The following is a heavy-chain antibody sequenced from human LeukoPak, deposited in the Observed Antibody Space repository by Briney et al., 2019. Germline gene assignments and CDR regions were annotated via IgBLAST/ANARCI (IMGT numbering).Heavy chain of an antibody. D-gene: IGHD3-10*01. Sequence: GGSLRLSCAASGFTFSSYGMHWVRQAPGKGLEWVAFIRYDGSNKYYADSVKGRFTISRDNSKNTLYLQMNSLRAEDTAVYYCARDRMVRYAFDIWGQGTLVTVSS. CDR1: GFTFSSYG. V-gene: IGHV3-30*02. CDR2: IRYDGSNK. J-gene: IGHJ3*02. CDR3: ARDRMVRYAFDI.